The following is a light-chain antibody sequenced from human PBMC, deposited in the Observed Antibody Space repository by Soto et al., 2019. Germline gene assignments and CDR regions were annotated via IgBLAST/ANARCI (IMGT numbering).Light chain of an antibody. CDR1: QSVGRN. Sequence: EIVMTQSPATLSVSPGERATLSCRASQSVGRNLAWYQQKPGQAPRLLIYGASTRATGIPARFSGSGSGTEFTLTISSLQSEDFAIYFCQQYNNWPPVRTFGQGTKVEIK. J-gene: IGKJ1*01. CDR3: QQYNNWPPVRT. CDR2: GAS. V-gene: IGKV3-15*01.